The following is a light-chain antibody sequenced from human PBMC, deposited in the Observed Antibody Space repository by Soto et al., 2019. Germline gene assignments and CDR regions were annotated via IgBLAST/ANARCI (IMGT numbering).Light chain of an antibody. CDR2: DAS. V-gene: IGKV1-17*01. CDR1: QGIRNA. J-gene: IGKJ2*01. CDR3: LQHNSLPLT. Sequence: DIQMTQSPSSLSASIGDSVTITCRASQGIRNALVWYQQKAGKAPKRLIYDASLLQSGVPSRFSGTGSGTEFTLTIDSLQPEDFATYYCLQHNSLPLTFGQGTKLEIK.